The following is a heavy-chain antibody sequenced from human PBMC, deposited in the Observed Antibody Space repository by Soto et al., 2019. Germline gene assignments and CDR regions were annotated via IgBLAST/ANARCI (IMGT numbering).Heavy chain of an antibody. V-gene: IGHV3-30*18. D-gene: IGHD1-1*01. Sequence: QVQLVESGGGVVQPGRSLRLSCAASGFTFSTYGMHWVRQAPGKGLEWVAVISYDGNNKYYADSVKGRFTISRDNSKKPLYLQMSSLRAEDTAVYYCAKSVYNWNDGFFDYWGQGTLVTVSS. CDR2: ISYDGNNK. J-gene: IGHJ4*02. CDR1: GFTFSTYG. CDR3: AKSVYNWNDGFFDY.